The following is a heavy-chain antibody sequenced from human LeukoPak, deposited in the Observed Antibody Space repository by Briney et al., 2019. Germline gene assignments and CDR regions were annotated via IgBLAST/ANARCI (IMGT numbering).Heavy chain of an antibody. Sequence: GASVKVSCKASGYTFTSYGISWVRQAPGQGLEWMGWISAYNGNTNYAQKLQGRVTMTTDTSTSTAYMELRSLRSDDTAVYYCAREPYRSSASCKNSYYYYGMDVWGQGTTVTVSS. V-gene: IGHV1-18*01. D-gene: IGHD2-2*01. CDR2: ISAYNGNT. CDR1: GYTFTSYG. CDR3: AREPYRSSASCKNSYYYYGMDV. J-gene: IGHJ6*02.